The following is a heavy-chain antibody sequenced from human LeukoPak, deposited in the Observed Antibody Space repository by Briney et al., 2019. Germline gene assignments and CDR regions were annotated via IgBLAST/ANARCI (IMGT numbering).Heavy chain of an antibody. CDR2: ISSSGGTM. CDR1: EFTFSDYY. J-gene: IGHJ5*02. D-gene: IGHD1-26*01. V-gene: IGHV3-11*01. CDR3: AREADQWELGGSWVT. Sequence: GGSLRLSCAASEFTFSDYYMSWIRQAPGKGLEWVSYISSSGGTMDYADSVKGRFTISRDNAKNSLYLQMNSLRAEDTAVYYCAREADQWELGGSWVTLGQGTLVTVSS.